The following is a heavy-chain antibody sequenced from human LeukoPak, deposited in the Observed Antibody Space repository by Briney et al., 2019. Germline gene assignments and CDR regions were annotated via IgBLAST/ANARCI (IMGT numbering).Heavy chain of an antibody. J-gene: IGHJ5*02. CDR3: ARIDYDSSGYYFPFDP. CDR1: GFSLSNARMG. CDR2: IFSNDEK. V-gene: IGHV2-26*01. D-gene: IGHD3-22*01. Sequence: SGPVLVKPTETLTLTRTVSGFSLSNARMGVSWIRQPPGKALEWLAHIFSNDEKSYSTSLKSRLTISKDTSKSQVVLTMTNMDPVDTATYYCARIDYDSSGYYFPFDPWGQGTLVTVSS.